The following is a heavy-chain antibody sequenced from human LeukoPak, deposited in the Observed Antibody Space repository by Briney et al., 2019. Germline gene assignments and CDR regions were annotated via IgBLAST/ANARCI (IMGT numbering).Heavy chain of an antibody. V-gene: IGHV3-23*01. CDR1: GFTFRSYA. D-gene: IGHD5-12*01. CDR2: ITGSGGGT. CDR3: ARALSGSSFVYYYYGMDV. J-gene: IGHJ6*02. Sequence: PGGSLRLSRAASGFTFRSYAMSWVRQAPGKGLEWVSAITGSGGGTFYADSVRGRFTISRDNSKNTLCLQMNSLRVEDTAVYYCARALSGSSFVYYYYGMDVWGQGTTVTVSS.